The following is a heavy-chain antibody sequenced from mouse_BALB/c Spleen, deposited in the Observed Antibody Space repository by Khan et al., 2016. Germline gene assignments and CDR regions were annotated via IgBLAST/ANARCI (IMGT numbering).Heavy chain of an antibody. J-gene: IGHJ3*01. D-gene: IGHD1-1*01. CDR2: INPDSSTI. Sequence: EVKLLESGGGLVQPGGSLKLSCAASGFDFSRYWMSWVRQAPGKGLEWIGEINPDSSTINYTPSLKDKFIISRDNDKNTLYLQMSKVRSEDTALYYCARAGYYGYLAYWCQGTLVTVSA. V-gene: IGHV4-1*02. CDR1: GFDFSRYW. CDR3: ARAGYYGYLAY.